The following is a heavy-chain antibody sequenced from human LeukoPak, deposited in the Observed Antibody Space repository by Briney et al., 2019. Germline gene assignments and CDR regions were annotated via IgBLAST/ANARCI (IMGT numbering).Heavy chain of an antibody. J-gene: IGHJ1*01. Sequence: GGSLRLSCAASGFTFSSYWMSWVRQAPGKGLEWVANIKQDGSEKYYVDSVKGRFTISRDNAKNSLYLQMNSLRAEDTAVYYCAKDYDFWSGYYSPLYFQHWGQGTLVTVSS. V-gene: IGHV3-7*01. CDR1: GFTFSSYW. CDR3: AKDYDFWSGYYSPLYFQH. CDR2: IKQDGSEK. D-gene: IGHD3-3*01.